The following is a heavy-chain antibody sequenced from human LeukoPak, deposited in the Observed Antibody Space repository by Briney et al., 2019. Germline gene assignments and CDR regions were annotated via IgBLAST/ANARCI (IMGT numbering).Heavy chain of an antibody. CDR2: ISNNGGYT. D-gene: IGHD2-15*01. CDR1: GFTFSSYA. CDR3: AKQLGYCSDGSCYFPY. Sequence: GRSLRLSCAASGFTFSSYAMHWVRQAPGKGLEWVSAISNNGGYTYYADSVQGRFTISRDNSKSTLCLQMNSLRAEDTAVYYCAKQLGYCSDGSCYFPYWGQGTLVTVSS. V-gene: IGHV3-23*01. J-gene: IGHJ4*02.